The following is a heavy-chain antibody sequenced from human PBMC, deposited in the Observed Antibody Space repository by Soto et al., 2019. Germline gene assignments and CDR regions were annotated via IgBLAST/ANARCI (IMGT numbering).Heavy chain of an antibody. D-gene: IGHD5-12*01. CDR1: GFTFSSYA. Sequence: EVQLVESGGGLVQPGGSLRLSCAASGFTFSSYAMHWVRQAPGKGLEYVSAISSNGGSTYYANSVKGRFTISRDNSKNTLYLQMGSVRAEDMAVYYCARGAGREMATIFAPDDYWGQGTLVTVSS. J-gene: IGHJ4*02. V-gene: IGHV3-64*01. CDR2: ISSNGGST. CDR3: ARGAGREMATIFAPDDY.